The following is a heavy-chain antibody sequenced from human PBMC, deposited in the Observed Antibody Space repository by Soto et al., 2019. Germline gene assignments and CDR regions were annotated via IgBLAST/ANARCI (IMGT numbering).Heavy chain of an antibody. CDR3: ARDEIVVVPAAIGGYYYYGMDV. D-gene: IGHD2-2*01. CDR1: GYAFTSYG. J-gene: IGHJ6*02. Sequence: SVKGSRKAFGYAFTSYGSSWGRLAHRQGLEWMGWISAYNGNTNYAQKPQGRVTMTTDTSTSTAYRELRSLRSDDTAVYYCARDEIVVVPAAIGGYYYYGMDVWGQGTTVTVSS. CDR2: ISAYNGNT. V-gene: IGHV1-18*01.